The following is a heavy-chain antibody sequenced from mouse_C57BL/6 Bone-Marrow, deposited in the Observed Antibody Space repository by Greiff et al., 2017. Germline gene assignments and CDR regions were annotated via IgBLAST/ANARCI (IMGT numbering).Heavy chain of an antibody. Sequence: EVQLQQSGPELVKPGASVKISCKASGYTFTDYYMNWVKQSPGKSLEWIGDINPNNGGTSYNQKFKGKATLTVDKSSSTAYMELRSLTSEDSAVYYCARWLRRGYYAMDYWGQGTSVTVSS. V-gene: IGHV1-26*01. J-gene: IGHJ4*01. CDR1: GYTFTDYY. CDR3: ARWLRRGYYAMDY. CDR2: INPNNGGT. D-gene: IGHD2-2*01.